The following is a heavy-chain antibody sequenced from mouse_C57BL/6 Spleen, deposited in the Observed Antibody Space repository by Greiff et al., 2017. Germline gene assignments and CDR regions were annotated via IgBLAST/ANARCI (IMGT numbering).Heavy chain of an antibody. CDR3: ARKGGYRNYWYFDV. D-gene: IGHD2-14*01. Sequence: QVQLKQPGAELVKPGASVKLSCKASGYTFTSYWMHWVKQRPGRGLEWIGRIDPNSGGTKYNEKFKSKATLTVDKPSSTAYMQLSSLTSEDSAVYYSARKGGYRNYWYFDVWGTGTTVTVSS. V-gene: IGHV1-72*01. CDR1: GYTFTSYW. CDR2: IDPNSGGT. J-gene: IGHJ1*03.